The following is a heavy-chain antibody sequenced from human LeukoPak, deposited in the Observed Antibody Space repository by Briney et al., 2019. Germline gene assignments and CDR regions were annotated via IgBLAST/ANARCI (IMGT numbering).Heavy chain of an antibody. CDR2: ISGDGGST. CDR3: AKVHYDSSGYPFDY. Sequence: GGSLRLSCAASGFTFDDYAMHWVRQAPGKGLEWVSLISGDGGSTYYADSVKGRFTISRDNSKNSLYLQMNSLRTEDTALYYCAKVHYDSSGYPFDYWDQGTLVTVPS. J-gene: IGHJ4*02. V-gene: IGHV3-43*02. D-gene: IGHD3-22*01. CDR1: GFTFDDYA.